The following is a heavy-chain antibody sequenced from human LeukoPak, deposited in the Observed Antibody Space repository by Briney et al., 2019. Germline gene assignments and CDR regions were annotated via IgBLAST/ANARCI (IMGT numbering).Heavy chain of an antibody. CDR2: INPSGGST. CDR3: ARLPTRKYYYYGMDV. CDR1: GYTFTSYY. V-gene: IGHV1-46*01. D-gene: IGHD2-2*01. J-gene: IGHJ6*02. Sequence: ASVKVSCKASGYTFTSYYMHWVRQAPGQGLEWMGIINPSGGSTSYAQKFQGRVTMTRDTSTSTVYMELSNLRSEDTAVYYCARLPTRKYYYYGMDVWGQGTTVTVSS.